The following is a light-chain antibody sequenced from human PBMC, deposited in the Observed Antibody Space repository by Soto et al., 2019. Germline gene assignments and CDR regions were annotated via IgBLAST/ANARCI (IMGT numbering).Light chain of an antibody. V-gene: IGKV3-11*01. J-gene: IGKJ5*01. CDR3: QQRSKWPMT. CDR1: QSVSRY. CDR2: AAS. Sequence: EIVLTQSPATLSLSPGARVTLSCRASQSVSRYLAWYQQKPGQAPRLLIYAASNMASGVPARFSGSGSGTDFTLTMNSLEPEDFAVYYCQQRSKWPMTFGQGTRLEIK.